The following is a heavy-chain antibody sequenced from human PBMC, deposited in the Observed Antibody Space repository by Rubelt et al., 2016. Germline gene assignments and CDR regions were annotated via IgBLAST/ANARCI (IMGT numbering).Heavy chain of an antibody. J-gene: IGHJ1*01. V-gene: IGHV4-34*01. CDR2: INHSGST. Sequence: GKGLEWIGEINHSGSTNYNPSLKSRVTISVDTSKNQFSLKLSSVTAADTAVYYCARDRLVFSGPAGNFQHWGQGTLVTVSS. CDR3: ARDRLVFSGPAGNFQH. D-gene: IGHD5-12*01.